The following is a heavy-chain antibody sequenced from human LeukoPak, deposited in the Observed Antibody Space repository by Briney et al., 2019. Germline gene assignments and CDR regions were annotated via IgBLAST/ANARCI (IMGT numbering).Heavy chain of an antibody. V-gene: IGHV4-59*01. Sequence: PSETLSLTCNVSGGSISSYYWSWIRQPPGKGLEWIGYIYYSGSTYYNPSLKSRVTISVDTSKSQFSLELSSVTAADTAVYYCARTSDSSGYSALHIWGQGTMVAVSS. CDR2: IYYSGST. CDR3: ARTSDSSGYSALHI. J-gene: IGHJ3*02. CDR1: GGSISSYY. D-gene: IGHD3-22*01.